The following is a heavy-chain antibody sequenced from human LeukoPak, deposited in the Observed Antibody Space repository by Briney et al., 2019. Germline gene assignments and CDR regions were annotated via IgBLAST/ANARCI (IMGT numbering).Heavy chain of an antibody. Sequence: GESLKISCKGSGYSFTSYWIGWVRQMPGKGLEWMGNIYPGDSDTRYSPSFQGQVTISADKSISTAYLQWSSLKASDTAMYYCAGYSGYDLSWFDPWGQGTLVTVSS. D-gene: IGHD5-12*01. CDR3: AGYSGYDLSWFDP. J-gene: IGHJ5*02. CDR2: IYPGDSDT. CDR1: GYSFTSYW. V-gene: IGHV5-51*01.